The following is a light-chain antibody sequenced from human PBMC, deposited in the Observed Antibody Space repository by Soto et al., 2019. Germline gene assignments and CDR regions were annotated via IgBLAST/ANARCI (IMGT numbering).Light chain of an antibody. CDR3: SSYTSSSTTYV. CDR1: SSDVGGYNY. Sequence: QSALTQPASVSGSPGQSISISCTGTSSDVGGYNYVSWYQQHPGQAPRLMIYEVTNRPSGVSNRFSGPKSGNTASLTISGLQAEDEADYYCSSYTSSSTTYVFGTGTKVTVL. J-gene: IGLJ1*01. V-gene: IGLV2-14*01. CDR2: EVT.